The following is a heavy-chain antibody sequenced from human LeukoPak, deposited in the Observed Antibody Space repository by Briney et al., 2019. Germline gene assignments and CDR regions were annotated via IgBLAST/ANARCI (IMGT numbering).Heavy chain of an antibody. CDR2: NYYSGST. D-gene: IGHD2-8*01. V-gene: IGHV4-59*01. CDR3: ARAPNGFGAFDI. Sequence: SETLSLTCTVSGGSMRSYSWVWIRQPPGKGLEWIGYNYYSGSTDYNPSLKIRVPISVDTSKNQFSLKMSSVTAADTAVYYCARAPNGFGAFDIWGPGTMVTVSS. J-gene: IGHJ3*02. CDR1: GGSMRSYS.